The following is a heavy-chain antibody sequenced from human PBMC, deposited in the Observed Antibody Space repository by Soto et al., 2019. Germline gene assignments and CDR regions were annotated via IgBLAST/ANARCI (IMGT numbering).Heavy chain of an antibody. CDR3: AMGPAIFGVVTHYYYYYGMDV. J-gene: IGHJ6*02. V-gene: IGHV4-39*01. D-gene: IGHD3-3*01. CDR1: GGSISSSSYY. Sequence: QLQLQESGPGLVKPSETLSLTCTVSGGSISSSSYYWGWIRQPPGKGLEWIGSIYYSGSTSYNPSLESRVILCVDTSKNQFSLKLSSVTAADTAVYYCAMGPAIFGVVTHYYYYYGMDVWGQGTTVTVSS. CDR2: IYYSGST.